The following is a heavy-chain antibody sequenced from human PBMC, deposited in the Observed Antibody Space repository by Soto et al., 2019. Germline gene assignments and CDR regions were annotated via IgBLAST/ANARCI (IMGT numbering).Heavy chain of an antibody. J-gene: IGHJ6*02. CDR2: INPNSGGT. V-gene: IGHV1-2*04. CDR3: ARAGEGIAARRSYGMDV. Sequence: GASVKVSCKASGYTFTGYYMHWVRQAPGQGLEWMGWINPNSGGTNYAQKFQGWVTMTRDTSISTAYMELSRLRSDDTAVYYCARAGEGIAARRSYGMDVWGQGTTVTVSS. D-gene: IGHD6-6*01. CDR1: GYTFTGYY.